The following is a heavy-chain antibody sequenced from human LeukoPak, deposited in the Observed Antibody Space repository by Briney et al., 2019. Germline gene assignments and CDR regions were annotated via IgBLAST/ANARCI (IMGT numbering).Heavy chain of an antibody. Sequence: ESGPTLVKPTQTVTLTCTFSGFSLSTSGVDVGWIRQPPGKALEWLALIYWDDDKRYRPSLKSRLTITKDTSKNQVVLTMTNMDPVDTATYYCAHDSSGLYGFDYWGQGTLVTVSS. D-gene: IGHD6-19*01. J-gene: IGHJ4*02. CDR2: IYWDDDK. V-gene: IGHV2-5*02. CDR1: GFSLSTSGVD. CDR3: AHDSSGLYGFDY.